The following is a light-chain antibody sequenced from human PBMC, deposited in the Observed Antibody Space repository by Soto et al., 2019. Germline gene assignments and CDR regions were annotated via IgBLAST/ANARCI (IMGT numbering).Light chain of an antibody. V-gene: IGKV1-39*01. CDR2: AAS. J-gene: IGKJ2*01. CDR3: QQYGTSPPYT. Sequence: DIQMTQSPSSLSVSVGDRVTITCRASQTISTYLNWYQQNPGKAPKLLIYAASTLQSGVPSRFSGSGSGTDFTLTISSLQPEDFAVYYCQQYGTSPPYTFGQGTKLEIK. CDR1: QTISTY.